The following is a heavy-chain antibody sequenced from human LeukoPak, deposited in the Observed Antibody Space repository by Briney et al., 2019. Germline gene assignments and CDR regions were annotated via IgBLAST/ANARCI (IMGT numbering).Heavy chain of an antibody. CDR1: GGSISSGDYY. J-gene: IGHJ5*02. D-gene: IGHD3-3*01. V-gene: IGHV4-30-4*08. CDR3: ARDFLEWLGWFDP. Sequence: SQTLSLTCTVSGGSISSGDYYWSWIRQPPGKGLERIGYIYYSGSTYYNPSLKSRVTISVDTSKNQFSLKLSSVTAADTAVYYCARDFLEWLGWFDPWGQGTLVTVSS. CDR2: IYYSGST.